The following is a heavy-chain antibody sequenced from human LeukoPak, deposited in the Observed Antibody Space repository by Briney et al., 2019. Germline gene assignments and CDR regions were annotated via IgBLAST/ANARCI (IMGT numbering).Heavy chain of an antibody. CDR2: IYYSGST. V-gene: IGHV4-39*02. Sequence: SETLSLTCTVSGGSISSYYWGWIRQPPGKGLEWIGSIYYSGSTYYNPSLKSRVTISVDTSKNQFSLKLSSVTAADTAVYYCAREEFQWIWSGYYNPGTPLDYWGQGTLVTVSS. J-gene: IGHJ4*02. CDR3: AREEFQWIWSGYYNPGTPLDY. CDR1: GGSISSYY. D-gene: IGHD3-3*01.